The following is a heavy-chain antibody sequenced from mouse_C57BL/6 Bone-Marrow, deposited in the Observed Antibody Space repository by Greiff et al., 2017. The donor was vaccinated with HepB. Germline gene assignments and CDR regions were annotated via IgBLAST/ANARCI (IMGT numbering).Heavy chain of an antibody. CDR1: GFTFSDYG. D-gene: IGHD1-1*01. Sequence: EVKLMESGGGLVQPGGSLKLSCAASGFTFSDYGMAWVRQAPRKGPAWVAFISNLAYSIYYADTVTGRFTISRENAKNTLYLEMSSLRSEDTAMYYCARHEGNYYGSSYGGFAYWGQGTLVTVSA. CDR3: ARHEGNYYGSSYGGFAY. CDR2: ISNLAYSI. V-gene: IGHV5-15*01. J-gene: IGHJ3*01.